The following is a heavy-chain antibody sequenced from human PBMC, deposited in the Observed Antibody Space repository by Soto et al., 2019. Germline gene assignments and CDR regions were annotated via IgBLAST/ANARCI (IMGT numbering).Heavy chain of an antibody. V-gene: IGHV4-30-4*01. D-gene: IGHD3-22*01. CDR3: ARGYYDSSGYYQDDEEYFQH. CDR1: GGSISSGDYY. CDR2: IYYSGST. J-gene: IGHJ1*01. Sequence: SETLSLTCTVSGGSISSGDYYWSWIRQPPGKGLEWIGYIYYSGSTYYNRSLKSRVTISVDTSKNQFSLKLSSVTAADTAVYYCARGYYDSSGYYQDDEEYFQHWGQGTLVTVSS.